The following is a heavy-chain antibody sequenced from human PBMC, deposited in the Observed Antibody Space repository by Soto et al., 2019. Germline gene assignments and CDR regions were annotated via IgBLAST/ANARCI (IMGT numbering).Heavy chain of an antibody. Sequence: QLQQSGPGLVKPSQTLSLTCVISDDSVSSNTAAWNWIRQSPSGGLEWLGRTYYKSKWYDDYAEAVKGRISISPDTSKNQFSLQLNSVTPEDTAVYYCVRAPSSDWYFDLWGRGTLVTVSS. D-gene: IGHD3-22*01. CDR3: VRAPSSDWYFDL. CDR1: DDSVSSNTAA. J-gene: IGHJ2*01. CDR2: TYYKSKWYD. V-gene: IGHV6-1*01.